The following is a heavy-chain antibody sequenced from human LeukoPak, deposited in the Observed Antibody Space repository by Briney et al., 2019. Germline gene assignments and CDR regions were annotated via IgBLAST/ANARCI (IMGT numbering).Heavy chain of an antibody. CDR3: AKDVLIAAAGGSPDY. CDR1: GFTFSSYG. CDR2: ISYDCSNK. D-gene: IGHD6-13*01. V-gene: IGHV3-30*18. Sequence: GRSLRLSCAASGFTFSSYGMHWVRQAPGKGLEWVAVISYDCSNKYYADSVKGRFTISRDNSKNTLYLQMNSLRAEDTAVYYCAKDVLIAAAGGSPDYWGQGTLVTVSS. J-gene: IGHJ4*02.